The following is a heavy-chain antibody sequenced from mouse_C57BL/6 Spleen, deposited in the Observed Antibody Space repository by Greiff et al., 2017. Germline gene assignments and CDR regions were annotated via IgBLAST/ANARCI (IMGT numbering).Heavy chain of an antibody. Sequence: VQLQESGPGLVQPSQSLSITCTVSGFSLTSYGVHWVRQSPGKGLEWLGVIWSGGSTDYNAAFISRLSISKDNSKSQVFFKINSLQADDTAIYYCARGGYDGAWFAYWGQGTLVTVSA. CDR2: IWSGGST. V-gene: IGHV2-2*01. J-gene: IGHJ3*01. D-gene: IGHD2-2*01. CDR1: GFSLTSYG. CDR3: ARGGYDGAWFAY.